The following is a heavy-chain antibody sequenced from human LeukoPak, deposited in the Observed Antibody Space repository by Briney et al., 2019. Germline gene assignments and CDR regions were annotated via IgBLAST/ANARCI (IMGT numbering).Heavy chain of an antibody. CDR2: IYYSGST. CDR1: GDSISSYY. D-gene: IGHD6-6*01. CDR3: AHSSSSLPTDS. Sequence: SETLSLTCTVSGDSISSYYWSWIRQPPGKGLEWIGYIYYSGSTNYNPSLKSRVTISVDTSKNQFSLKLSSVTAADTAVYYCAHSSSSLPTDSWGQGNLVIVSS. V-gene: IGHV4-59*01. J-gene: IGHJ4*02.